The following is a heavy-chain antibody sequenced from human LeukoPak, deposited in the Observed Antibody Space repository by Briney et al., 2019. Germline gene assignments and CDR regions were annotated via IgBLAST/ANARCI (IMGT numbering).Heavy chain of an antibody. D-gene: IGHD3-10*01. J-gene: IGHJ4*02. V-gene: IGHV4-39*07. CDR1: GGSIGSSSYY. CDR2: IYYSGST. CDR3: ARERSWFGAYYFDY. Sequence: SETLSLTCTVSGGSIGSSSYYWGWIRQPPGKGLEWIGSIYYSGSTYYNPSLKSRVTISVDTSKNQFSLKLSSVTAADTAVYYCARERSWFGAYYFDYWGQGTLVTVSS.